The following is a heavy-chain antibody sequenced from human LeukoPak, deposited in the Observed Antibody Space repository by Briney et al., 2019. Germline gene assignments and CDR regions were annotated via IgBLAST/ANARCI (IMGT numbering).Heavy chain of an antibody. Sequence: ASVKVSCKASGYTFTGYYMHWVRQAPGQGLEWMGWINPNSGGTNYAQKFQGRVTMTRDTSISTAYMELSRLRSDDTAVYYCARDNYGSGSYYPDYYYYYYMDVWGKGTTVTISS. D-gene: IGHD3-10*01. J-gene: IGHJ6*03. CDR3: ARDNYGSGSYYPDYYYYYYMDV. V-gene: IGHV1-2*02. CDR2: INPNSGGT. CDR1: GYTFTGYY.